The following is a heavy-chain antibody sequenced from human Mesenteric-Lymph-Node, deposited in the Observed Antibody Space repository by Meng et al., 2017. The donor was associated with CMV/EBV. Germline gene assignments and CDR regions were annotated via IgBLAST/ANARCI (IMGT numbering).Heavy chain of an antibody. CDR1: GFTFSMSA. CDR3: AKDESGSYSYFDY. J-gene: IGHJ4*02. CDR2: IGYDGSDK. Sequence: GESLKISCAASGFTFSMSAMHWVRQAPGKGLEWVAFIGYDGSDKYYADSVKGRFTISRDNSKNTLYLQMNSLRAEDTAVYYCAKDESGSYSYFDYWGQGTLVTVSS. D-gene: IGHD1-26*01. V-gene: IGHV3-30*02.